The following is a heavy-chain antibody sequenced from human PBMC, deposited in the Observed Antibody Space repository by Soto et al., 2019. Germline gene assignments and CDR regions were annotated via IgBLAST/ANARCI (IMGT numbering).Heavy chain of an antibody. CDR1: GGSISSYY. Sequence: PSETLSVTCTVSGGSISSYYWSWIRPPPGKGLEWIGYIYYSGSTYHNPSLKSRVTISVDTSKNQFSLKLTSVTAADTAVYYCGRAHRDLQQLVHYYYSMNVWGQGTTVTVSS. CDR3: GRAHRDLQQLVHYYYSMNV. CDR2: IYYSGST. J-gene: IGHJ6*02. D-gene: IGHD6-13*01. V-gene: IGHV4-59*08.